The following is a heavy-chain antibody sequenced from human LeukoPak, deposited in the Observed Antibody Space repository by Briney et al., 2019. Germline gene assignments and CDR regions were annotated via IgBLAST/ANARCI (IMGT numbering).Heavy chain of an antibody. D-gene: IGHD5-12*01. Sequence: SETLSLTCTVSGGSISSSSYSWGWIRQPPGKGLEWIGSVSHSGSINYDPSLKNRVTISVDTSKNQFSLKLSSVTAADTAVYYCWAIVTTIKLDFWGQGTLVTVTS. CDR2: VSHSGSI. J-gene: IGHJ4*02. CDR1: GGSISSSSYS. CDR3: WAIVTTIKLDF. V-gene: IGHV4-39*01.